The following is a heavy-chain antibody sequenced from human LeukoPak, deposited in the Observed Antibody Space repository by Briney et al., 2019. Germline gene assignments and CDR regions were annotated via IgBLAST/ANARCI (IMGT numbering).Heavy chain of an antibody. D-gene: IGHD3-3*01. CDR3: ARDGEGFRFLQWSQYVQFFDY. Sequence: GGSLRLSCAASGFTFTTYALHWVRQAPGKGLEWVTYISYDGSVTYYADSVKGRFTISRDNSKNTLYLQMNGLRVEDTAVYYCARDGEGFRFLQWSQYVQFFDYWGQGSLVTVSS. J-gene: IGHJ4*02. CDR1: GFTFTTYA. V-gene: IGHV3-30*04. CDR2: ISYDGSVT.